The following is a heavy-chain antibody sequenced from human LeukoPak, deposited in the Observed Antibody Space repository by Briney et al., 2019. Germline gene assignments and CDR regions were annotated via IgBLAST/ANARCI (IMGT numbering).Heavy chain of an antibody. V-gene: IGHV3-33*01. CDR2: IWYDGSNK. CDR3: ARDLAVAGNDDAFDI. J-gene: IGHJ3*02. CDR1: GFTFSSYG. D-gene: IGHD6-19*01. Sequence: GGSLRLSCVASGFTFSSYGMHWVRQAPGKGLEWVAVIWYDGSNKYYADSVKGRFTISRDNSKNTLYLQMNSLRAEDTAVYYCARDLAVAGNDDAFDIWGQGTMVTVSS.